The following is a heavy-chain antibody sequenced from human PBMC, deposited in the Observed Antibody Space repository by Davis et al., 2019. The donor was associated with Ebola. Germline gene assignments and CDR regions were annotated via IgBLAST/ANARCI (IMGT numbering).Heavy chain of an antibody. Sequence: PGGSLRLSCAASGFTFSSYTMHWVRQAPGKGLEWVSLISWDGGSTYYADSVKGRFTISRDNSKNSLYLQMNSLRTEDTALYYCAKDYQASTMRAGYMDVWGKGTTVTVSS. CDR2: ISWDGGST. D-gene: IGHD2-2*01. CDR1: GFTFSSYT. J-gene: IGHJ6*03. V-gene: IGHV3-43*01. CDR3: AKDYQASTMRAGYMDV.